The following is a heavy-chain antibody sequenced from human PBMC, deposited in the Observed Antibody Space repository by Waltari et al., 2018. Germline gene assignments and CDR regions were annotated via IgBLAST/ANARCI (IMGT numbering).Heavy chain of an antibody. CDR2: ISYDGSNK. D-gene: IGHD6-19*01. J-gene: IGHJ4*02. CDR1: GFTFSSYG. V-gene: IGHV3-30*18. CDR3: AKVAGIAVAGAFDY. Sequence: QVQLVESGGGVVQPGRSLRLSCAASGFTFSSYGMHWVRQAPGKGLEWVAVISYDGSNKYYADSVKGRFTISRDNSKNTLYLQMNSLRAEDTAVYYCAKVAGIAVAGAFDYWGQGTLVTVSS.